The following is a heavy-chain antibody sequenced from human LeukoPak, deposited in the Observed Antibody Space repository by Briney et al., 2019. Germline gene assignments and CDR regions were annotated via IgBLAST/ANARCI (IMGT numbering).Heavy chain of an antibody. Sequence: ASVNVSCKASRYTFSSYGIRWLRQAPGQGLDWLGYIIPYNCNTKYAQKVQGRITMTRDTATSTAYLETRILRSCDTPVYYWSRDCSGSSRYWIHWGQGTLVTVSS. V-gene: IGHV1-18*01. CDR2: IIPYNCNT. CDR1: RYTFSSYG. J-gene: IGHJ4*02. D-gene: IGHD2-15*01. CDR3: SRDCSGSSRYWIH.